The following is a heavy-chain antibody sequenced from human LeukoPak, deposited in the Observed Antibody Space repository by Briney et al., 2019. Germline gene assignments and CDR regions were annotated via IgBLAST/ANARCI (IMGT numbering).Heavy chain of an antibody. CDR2: ISSRGSTI. D-gene: IGHD3-22*01. CDR3: ARFGIVASDAVDY. CDR1: GLTFSSYE. J-gene: IGHJ4*02. V-gene: IGHV3-48*03. Sequence: GGSLRLSCAASGLTFSSYEMNWVRQAPGKGLQWISYISSRGSTIYYADSVKGRFTISRDNAKNSLSLQLNSLRADDTAAYYCARFGIVASDAVDYWGQGTLVTVSS.